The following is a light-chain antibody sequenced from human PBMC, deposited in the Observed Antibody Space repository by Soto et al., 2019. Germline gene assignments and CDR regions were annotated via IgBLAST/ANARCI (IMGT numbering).Light chain of an antibody. CDR3: QQRSNWPVT. J-gene: IGKJ1*01. CDR1: QSLDNY. CDR2: DAS. V-gene: IGKV3-11*01. Sequence: EIVLTQSPATLSLSPGERATRSCGASQSLDNYLAWYQQKPGLAPRLLIYDASNRATGIPDRFSGSGSGTDFTLTISSLEPEDFAVYYCQQRSNWPVTFGQGTRVEIK.